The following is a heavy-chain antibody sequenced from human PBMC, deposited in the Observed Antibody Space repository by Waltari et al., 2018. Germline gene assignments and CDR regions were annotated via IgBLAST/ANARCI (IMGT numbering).Heavy chain of an antibody. Sequence: QVQLQESGPGLVKPSETLSLTCTVSGGSISSYYWSWIRQPPGKGLEWIGYIYYSGSTNYNPSLKSRVTISVDTSKNQFSLKLSSVTAADTAVYYCARNLYSSSWYWFDPWGQGTLVIVSS. CDR3: ARNLYSSSWYWFDP. CDR1: GGSISSYY. D-gene: IGHD6-13*01. J-gene: IGHJ5*02. V-gene: IGHV4-59*01. CDR2: IYYSGST.